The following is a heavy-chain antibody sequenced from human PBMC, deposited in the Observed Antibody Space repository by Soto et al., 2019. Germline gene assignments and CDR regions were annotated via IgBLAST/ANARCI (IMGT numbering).Heavy chain of an antibody. D-gene: IGHD1-26*01. J-gene: IGHJ5*02. Sequence: EVQLSESGGDLRQPGGSLRLSCAASGFTFTNYAMTWVRQTPGKGLEWVSGISASGGLKYYADSVRGRFTVSRDNSKNILYLQMDNLREEDTALYYCAREVGAPSGGLDPWGQGTQVTVSS. V-gene: IGHV3-23*01. CDR3: AREVGAPSGGLDP. CDR1: GFTFTNYA. CDR2: ISASGGLK.